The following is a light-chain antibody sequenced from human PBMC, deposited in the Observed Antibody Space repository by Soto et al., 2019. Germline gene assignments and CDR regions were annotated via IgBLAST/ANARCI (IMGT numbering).Light chain of an antibody. CDR1: QSVSSN. CDR2: GAS. Sequence: EIVTTQSPATPSLSPGERAPPSCSACQSVSSNLAWYQQKPGQAPRLLIYGASTRATGIPARFSGSGSGTDFTLTISRLEPEDFAVYYCQQYNNWPPITFGQGTRLEIK. CDR3: QQYNNWPPIT. V-gene: IGKV3-15*01. J-gene: IGKJ5*01.